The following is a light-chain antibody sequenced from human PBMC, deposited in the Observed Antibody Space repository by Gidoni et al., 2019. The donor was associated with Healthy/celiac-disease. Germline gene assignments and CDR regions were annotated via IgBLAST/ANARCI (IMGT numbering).Light chain of an antibody. CDR1: QDISNY. Sequence: DIQMIQSPSSLSASVGDRVTITCQASQDISNYLNWYQQKPGKAPKLLIYDASNLETGVPSRFSGSGSGTDFTITISSQQHEDIATYYCQQYDNLPITFXQXTRLEIK. J-gene: IGKJ5*01. CDR3: QQYDNLPIT. CDR2: DAS. V-gene: IGKV1-33*01.